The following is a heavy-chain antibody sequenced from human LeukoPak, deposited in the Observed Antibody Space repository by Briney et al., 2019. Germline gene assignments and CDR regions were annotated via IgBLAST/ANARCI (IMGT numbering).Heavy chain of an antibody. CDR1: GFTFDDYA. D-gene: IGHD2-15*01. V-gene: IGHV3-9*01. Sequence: GGSLRLSCAASGFTFDDYAMHWVRQAPGKGLEWVSGIGWNSGSIGYVDSVKGRFTISRDNAKNSLYLQMNSLRAEDTALYYCAKDTGSGGFRSIFDYWGQGTLVTVSS. J-gene: IGHJ4*02. CDR2: IGWNSGSI. CDR3: AKDTGSGGFRSIFDY.